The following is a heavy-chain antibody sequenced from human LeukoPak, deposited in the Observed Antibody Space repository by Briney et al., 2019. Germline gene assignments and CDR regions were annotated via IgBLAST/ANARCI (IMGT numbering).Heavy chain of an antibody. J-gene: IGHJ6*03. D-gene: IGHD6-13*01. V-gene: IGHV4-4*07. CDR2: IYTSGST. Sequence: SETLSLTCTVSGGSISSYYWSWIRQPAGKGLEWIGRIYTSGSTNYNPSLKSRVTMSVDTSKNQFSLKLSSVPAADTAVYYCARVVYSSSWSDYYYYYMDVWAKGPRSPCP. CDR1: GGSISSYY. CDR3: ARVVYSSSWSDYYYYYMDV.